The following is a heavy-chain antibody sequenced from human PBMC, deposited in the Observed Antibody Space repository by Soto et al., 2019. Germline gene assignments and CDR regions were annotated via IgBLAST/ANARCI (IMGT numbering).Heavy chain of an antibody. Sequence: QLQLQESGPGLVKPSETLSLTCTVSGGSISSSSYYWGWIRQPPGKGLEWIGSIYYSGSTYYNPSLKSRVNISVDTSKNQFSLKLSSVTAADTAVYYCARILTGYYSLDYWGQGTLVTVSS. J-gene: IGHJ4*02. CDR3: ARILTGYYSLDY. CDR1: GGSISSSSYY. CDR2: IYYSGST. V-gene: IGHV4-39*01. D-gene: IGHD3-9*01.